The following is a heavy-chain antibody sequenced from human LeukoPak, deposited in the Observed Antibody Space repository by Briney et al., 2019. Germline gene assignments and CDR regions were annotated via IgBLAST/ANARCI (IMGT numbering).Heavy chain of an antibody. Sequence: PGGSRRLSCAASGFTLSDYYMSWVRQAPGEGLEWGSYISSSGSNIYYADSVKGRFTISRDNAKNSRYLQMNRLRAVGTAVYYFSRVGRPVPGYGYWYFDLGGRGTLPTVSS. CDR3: SRVGRPVPGYGYWYFDL. CDR2: ISSSGSNI. V-gene: IGHV3-11*01. D-gene: IGHD6-19*01. CDR1: GFTLSDYY. J-gene: IGHJ2*01.